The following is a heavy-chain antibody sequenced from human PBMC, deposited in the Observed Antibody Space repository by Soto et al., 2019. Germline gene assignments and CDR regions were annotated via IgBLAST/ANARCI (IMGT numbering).Heavy chain of an antibody. D-gene: IGHD6-6*01. CDR3: ARLGGVAARTFDY. V-gene: IGHV4-59*12. J-gene: IGHJ4*02. Sequence: SETLSLTCTVSGGSINDFYWSWIRQPPGKGLEWIGYIYYSGSTDYNPSLKSRVTISVDPSKTQFSLNLRSVNTAGTAVYYCARLGGVAARTFDYWGQGTLVTVSS. CDR1: GGSINDFY. CDR2: IYYSGST.